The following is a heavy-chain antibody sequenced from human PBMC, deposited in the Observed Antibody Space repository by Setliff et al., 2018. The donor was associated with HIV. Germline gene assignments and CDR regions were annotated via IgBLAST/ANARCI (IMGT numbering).Heavy chain of an antibody. D-gene: IGHD2-2*01. CDR3: ARAGYCNSATCYFSGWFDP. V-gene: IGHV3-7*03. CDR1: GFTLSSYW. CDR2: IKQDGSEK. Sequence: PGGSLRLSCAASGFTLSSYWMTWVRQAPGKGLEWVANIKQDGSEKYYVDSAKGRLTISRDNAKNSLYLQMNSLRVEDTAVYYCARAGYCNSATCYFSGWFDPWGPGMLVTVSS. J-gene: IGHJ5*02.